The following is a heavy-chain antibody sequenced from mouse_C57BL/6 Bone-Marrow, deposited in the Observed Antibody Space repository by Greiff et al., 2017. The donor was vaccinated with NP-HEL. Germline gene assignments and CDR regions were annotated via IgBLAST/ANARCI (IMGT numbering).Heavy chain of an antibody. Sequence: EVQLQQSGPELVKPGASVKISCKASGYTFTDYYMNWVKQSHGKSLEWIGDINPNNGGTSYNQKFKGKATLTVDKSSSTAYMELRSLTSEDSAVYYCARRRGESSMDYWGQGTSVTVSS. J-gene: IGHJ4*01. V-gene: IGHV1-26*01. CDR3: ARRRGESSMDY. CDR1: GYTFTDYY. CDR2: INPNNGGT.